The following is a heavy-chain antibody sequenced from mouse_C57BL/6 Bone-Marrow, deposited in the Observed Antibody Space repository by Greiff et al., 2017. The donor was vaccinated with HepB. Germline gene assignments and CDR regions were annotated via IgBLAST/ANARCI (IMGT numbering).Heavy chain of an antibody. CDR3: TGYYSNFFWFAY. J-gene: IGHJ3*01. Sequence: QVQLQQSGAELVRPGASVTLSCKASGYTFTDYEMHWVKQTPVHGLEWIGAIDPETGGTAYNQKFKGKAILTADKSSSTAYMELRSLTSEDSAVYYCTGYYSNFFWFAYWGQGTLVTVSA. CDR2: IDPETGGT. D-gene: IGHD2-5*01. CDR1: GYTFTDYE. V-gene: IGHV1-15*01.